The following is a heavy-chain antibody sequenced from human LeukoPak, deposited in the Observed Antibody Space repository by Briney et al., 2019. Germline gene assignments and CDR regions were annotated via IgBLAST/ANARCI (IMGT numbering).Heavy chain of an antibody. CDR3: ATDVPAVTIFGY. J-gene: IGHJ4*02. Sequence: GGSLRLSCAASGFTFSTYWMHWVRQAPGTGLVWVSLINSDGSSTNYADSVKGRFTISRDNARNTLYLQMNSLRAEDTAVYYCATDVPAVTIFGYWGQGTLVTVSS. CDR2: INSDGSST. V-gene: IGHV3-74*01. CDR1: GFTFSTYW. D-gene: IGHD2-2*01.